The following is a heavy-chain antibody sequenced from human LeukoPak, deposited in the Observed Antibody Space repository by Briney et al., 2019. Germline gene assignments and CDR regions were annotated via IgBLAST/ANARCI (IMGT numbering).Heavy chain of an antibody. V-gene: IGHV3-53*01. Sequence: PGGSLRLSCAASGFTVSSNYMSWVRQAPGKGLEWFSVIYSGGSTYYADSVKGRFTISRDNSKNTLFLQMKSLRAEDTAVYYCASNKEIFYDSSGGYWGQGTLVTVSS. CDR1: GFTVSSNY. CDR2: IYSGGST. D-gene: IGHD3-22*01. J-gene: IGHJ4*02. CDR3: ASNKEIFYDSSGGY.